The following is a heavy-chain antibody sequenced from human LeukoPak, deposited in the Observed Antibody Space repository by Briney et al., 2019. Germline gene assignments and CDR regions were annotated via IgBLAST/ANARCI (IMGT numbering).Heavy chain of an antibody. J-gene: IGHJ4*02. CDR1: GFTFSSYW. Sequence: GGSLRLSCASSGFTFSSYWMHRVRQAPGKGLVWVSRINTDGRTTTYADSVKGRFTISRDNAKNTLYLQMNSLRAEDTAVYYCVRSAFLTTEFYFDYWGQGTLVTVSS. CDR3: VRSAFLTTEFYFDY. CDR2: INTDGRTT. D-gene: IGHD4-11*01. V-gene: IGHV3-74*01.